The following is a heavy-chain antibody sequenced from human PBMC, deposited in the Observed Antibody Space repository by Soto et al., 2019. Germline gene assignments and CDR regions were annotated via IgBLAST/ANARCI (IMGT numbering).Heavy chain of an antibody. Sequence: QVHLVQSGAEVRKPGASVKVSCKASGYTFTSYDINWVRQATGQGLEWMGWMNPNSGNTAYAQKFQGRVTMTRNTSISTAHMELSSLRSAATAVYYCARERTRGYDPWGQGTRVTV. CDR2: MNPNSGNT. CDR1: GYTFTSYD. J-gene: IGHJ5*02. CDR3: ARERTRGYDP. V-gene: IGHV1-8*01.